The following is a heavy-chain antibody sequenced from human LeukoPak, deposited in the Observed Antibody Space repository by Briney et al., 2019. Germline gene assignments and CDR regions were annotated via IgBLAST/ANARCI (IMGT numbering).Heavy chain of an antibody. D-gene: IGHD3-22*01. J-gene: IGHJ5*02. Sequence: SETLSLTCTVSGGSISRYYWTWIRQPPGKGLEWIGYIYYSGSTNYNPSLKSRVTISVDTSKNQFSLKLSSVTAADTAVYYCARASYYYDSSGYFRWFDPWGQGTLVTVSS. CDR2: IYYSGST. V-gene: IGHV4-59*01. CDR3: ARASYYYDSSGYFRWFDP. CDR1: GGSISRYY.